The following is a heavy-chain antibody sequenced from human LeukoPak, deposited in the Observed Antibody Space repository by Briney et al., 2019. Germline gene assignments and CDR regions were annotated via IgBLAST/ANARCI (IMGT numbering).Heavy chain of an antibody. CDR3: VRGTYHAYYMDV. V-gene: IGHV3-74*01. CDR1: GFTFNNYW. Sequence: GGSLRLSCAASGFTFNNYWIHWVRQAPGKGLVWVSRVNPGGSIANFADSVKGRFTISRDNARNTVYLQTSSLTAEDTAVYYCVRGTYHAYYMDVWGKGTTVTVSS. CDR2: VNPGGSIA. D-gene: IGHD3-16*01. J-gene: IGHJ6*03.